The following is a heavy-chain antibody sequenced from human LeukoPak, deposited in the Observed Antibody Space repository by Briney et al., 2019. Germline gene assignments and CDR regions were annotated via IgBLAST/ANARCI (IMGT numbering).Heavy chain of an antibody. CDR1: GYPISSGYY. J-gene: IGHJ3*02. CDR2: IYHSGST. D-gene: IGHD3-3*01. V-gene: IGHV4-38-2*01. CDR3: ARLLARGFLEWLPLGAFDI. Sequence: SETLSLTCAVSGYPISSGYYWGWIRQPPGKGLEWIGSIYHSGSTYYNPSLKSRVTISVDTSKNQFSLKLSSVTAADTAVYYCARLLARGFLEWLPLGAFDIWGQGTMVTVSS.